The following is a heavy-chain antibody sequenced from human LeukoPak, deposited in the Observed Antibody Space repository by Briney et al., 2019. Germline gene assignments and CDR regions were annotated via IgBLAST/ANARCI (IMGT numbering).Heavy chain of an antibody. CDR2: ISYDGSNK. V-gene: IGHV3-30*18. CDR1: GFTFSSYG. Sequence: PGRSLRLSCAASGFTFSSYGMHWVRQAPGKGLEWVAVISYDGSNKYYADSVKGRFTISRDNSKNTLYLQMNSLRAEDTAVYHCAKSVQGMDVWGQGTTVTVSS. J-gene: IGHJ6*02. CDR3: AKSVQGMDV.